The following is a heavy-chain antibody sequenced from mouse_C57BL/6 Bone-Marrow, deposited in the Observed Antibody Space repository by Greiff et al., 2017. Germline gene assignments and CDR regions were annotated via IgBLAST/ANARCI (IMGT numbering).Heavy chain of an antibody. Sequence: EVNVVESGGGLVQPGGSLKLSCAASGFTFSDYYMYWVRQTPEKRLEWVAYISNGGGSTYYPDTVQGRFTISRDNAKNTLYLQMSRLKSEDTAMYYCARHPNLDYWGQGTTLTVSS. CDR2: ISNGGGST. CDR1: GFTFSDYY. V-gene: IGHV5-12*01. CDR3: ARHPNLDY. J-gene: IGHJ2*01. D-gene: IGHD6-1*01.